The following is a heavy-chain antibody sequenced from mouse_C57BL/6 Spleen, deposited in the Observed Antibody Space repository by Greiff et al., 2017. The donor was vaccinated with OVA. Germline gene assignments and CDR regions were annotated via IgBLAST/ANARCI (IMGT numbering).Heavy chain of an antibody. CDR3: ASPPYYSNYWYFDV. J-gene: IGHJ1*03. CDR2: IHPNSGST. D-gene: IGHD2-5*01. Sequence: VKLQQSGAELVKPGASVKLSCKASGYTFTSYWMHWVKQRPGQGLEWIGMIHPNSGSTNYNEKFKSKATLTVDKSSSTAYMQLSSLTSEDSAVYYCASPPYYSNYWYFDVWGTGTTVTVSS. CDR1: GYTFTSYW. V-gene: IGHV1-64*01.